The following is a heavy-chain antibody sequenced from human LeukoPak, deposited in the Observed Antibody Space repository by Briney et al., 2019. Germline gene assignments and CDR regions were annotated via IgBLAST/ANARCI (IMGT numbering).Heavy chain of an antibody. CDR1: GYTFTSYV. Sequence: GASVKVSCKASGYTFTSYVINWVRQATGQGLEGMGWMKPNSGNKGYAQKFKGRVTMTRNTSISTAYMELSRLRSEDTAVYYCARLGVYDGNSYGSYWGQGTLVTVSS. CDR3: ARLGVYDGNSYGSY. CDR2: MKPNSGNK. J-gene: IGHJ4*02. V-gene: IGHV1-8*01. D-gene: IGHD5-18*01.